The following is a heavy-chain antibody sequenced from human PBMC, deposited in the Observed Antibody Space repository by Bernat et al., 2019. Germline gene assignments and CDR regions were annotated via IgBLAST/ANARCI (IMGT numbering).Heavy chain of an antibody. V-gene: IGHV3-66*04. CDR2: IAPDGDT. J-gene: IGHJ4*02. Sequence: EVQLVESGGGLVQPGGSLRLSCAASGFTISTNFMSWVRQAPGKGLDWVSIIAPDGDTHHADSVKRRFTISRARSENTLYLQMNGLRVEDTAVYYCARHGSAAADSNSYFVYWGQPTLVGVSS. CDR3: ARHGSAAADSNSYFVY. D-gene: IGHD6-13*01. CDR1: GFTISTNF.